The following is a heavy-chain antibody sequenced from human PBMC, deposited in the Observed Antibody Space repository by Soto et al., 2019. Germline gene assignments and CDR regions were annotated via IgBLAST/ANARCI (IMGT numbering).Heavy chain of an antibody. Sequence: TLSLTCTVSAGSISSVDYYWSWIRQPPGKGLEWIGYIYYSGSSYYNPYLKSRVTISVDTSKNQFSLKLSSVTAADTAVYYCARVSLRPAWGQGTLVTVSS. V-gene: IGHV4-30-4*01. CDR3: ARVSLRPA. CDR2: IYYSGSS. J-gene: IGHJ5*02. CDR1: AGSISSVDYY.